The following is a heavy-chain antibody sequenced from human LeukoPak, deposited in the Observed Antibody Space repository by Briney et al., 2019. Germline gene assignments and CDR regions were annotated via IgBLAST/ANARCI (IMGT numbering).Heavy chain of an antibody. CDR2: IRYDGSNK. CDR3: AKDRVPYSGSQRGSDY. CDR1: GFTFSSYG. V-gene: IGHV3-30*02. D-gene: IGHD1-26*01. Sequence: QPGGSLRLSCAASGFTFSSYGMHWVRQAPGKGLEWVAFIRYDGSNKYYADSVKGRFTISRDNSKNTLYLQMNSLRAEDTAVYYCAKDRVPYSGSQRGSDYWGQGTLVTVSS. J-gene: IGHJ4*02.